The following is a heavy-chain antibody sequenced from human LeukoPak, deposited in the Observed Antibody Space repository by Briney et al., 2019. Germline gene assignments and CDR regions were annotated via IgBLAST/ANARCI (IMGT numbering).Heavy chain of an antibody. CDR2: IIPIFGTA. CDR3: ARVGSGSSPFDY. D-gene: IGHD1-26*01. CDR1: GGTFSSYA. J-gene: IGHJ4*02. V-gene: IGHV1-69*13. Sequence: SVKVSCKASGGTFSSYAISWVRQAPGQGLEWMGGIIPIFGTANYAQKFQGRVTITADESTSTAYMELSSLRSEDTAVYYCARVGSGSSPFDYWGQGTLVTVSS.